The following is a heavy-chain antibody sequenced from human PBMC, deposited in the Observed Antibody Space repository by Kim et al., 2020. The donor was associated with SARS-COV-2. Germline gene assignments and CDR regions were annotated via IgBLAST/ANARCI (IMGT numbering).Heavy chain of an antibody. CDR3: ARDHRNSSGYYSFDH. V-gene: IGHV1-3*01. Sequence: ASVKVSCKASGYTFNTYALHWVRQAPGQRLDWMGWINGGNGYTEYSQKFQGRVTFTKDTPAKTAYMELSSLRSEDTAVYYCARDHRNSSGYYSFDHWGQGTLVTVSS. CDR1: GYTFNTYA. CDR2: INGGNGYT. D-gene: IGHD3-22*01. J-gene: IGHJ4*02.